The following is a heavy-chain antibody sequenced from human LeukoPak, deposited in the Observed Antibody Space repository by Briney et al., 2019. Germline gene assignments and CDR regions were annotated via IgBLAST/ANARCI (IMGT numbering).Heavy chain of an antibody. V-gene: IGHV3-21*01. CDR2: ISSSSSYI. CDR1: GFTFSSYS. D-gene: IGHD1-26*01. J-gene: IGHJ5*02. CDR3: AQSGSRGDPWFDP. Sequence: GGSLRLSCAASGFTFSSYSMNWVRQAPGKGLEWVSSISSSSSYIYYADSVKGRFTISRDNAKNSLYLQMNSLRAEDTAVYYCAQSGSRGDPWFDPWGQGTLVTVSS.